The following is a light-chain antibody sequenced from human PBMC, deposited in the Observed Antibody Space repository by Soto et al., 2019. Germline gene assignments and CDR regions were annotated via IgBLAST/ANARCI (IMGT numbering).Light chain of an antibody. J-gene: IGKJ4*01. V-gene: IGKV1-12*01. Sequence: DIQMTQSPSSVSASVGDIVTITCRARQGISSWLAWYQQKPGKAPKLLIYAASSLQSGAPSSFSGSGSWTDFTLTISSLQPEYFAIYYCQHANSFPLTVGGGTEVEIK. CDR1: QGISSW. CDR3: QHANSFPLT. CDR2: AAS.